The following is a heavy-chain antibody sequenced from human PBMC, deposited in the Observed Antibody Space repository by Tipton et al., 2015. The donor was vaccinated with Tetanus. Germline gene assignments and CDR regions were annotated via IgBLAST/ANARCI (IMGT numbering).Heavy chain of an antibody. Sequence: TLSLTCTVSGGSVRGGDYSWNWIRQPPGKGLEWLAYVSYSGRTNSNYPLKSRITVSQDTSKNQFSLRLTSVTAADTAVYYCARANYEFPKKGPFDSWAREPWSSSPQ. CDR3: ARANYEFPKKGPFDS. J-gene: IGHJ4*02. CDR2: VSYSGRT. D-gene: IGHD3-3*01. V-gene: IGHV4-61*08. CDR1: GGSVRGGDYS.